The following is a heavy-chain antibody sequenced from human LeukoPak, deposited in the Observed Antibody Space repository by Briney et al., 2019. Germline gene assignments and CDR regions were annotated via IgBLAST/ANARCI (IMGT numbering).Heavy chain of an antibody. V-gene: IGHV3-13*01. CDR2: IGTAGDT. D-gene: IGHD5-18*01. J-gene: IGHJ4*02. Sequence: PGGSLRLSCAASGFTFSSYDMHWVRQATGKGLEWVSAIGTAGDTYYPGSVKGRFTISRDNAKNSLYLQMNSLRAEDTALYHCARRGLLKYFDYWGQGTLVTVSS. CDR1: GFTFSSYD. CDR3: ARRGLLKYFDY.